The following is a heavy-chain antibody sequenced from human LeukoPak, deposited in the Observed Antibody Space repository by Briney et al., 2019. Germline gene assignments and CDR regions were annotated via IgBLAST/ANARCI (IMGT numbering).Heavy chain of an antibody. CDR1: GFTFSSYG. D-gene: IGHD3-22*01. J-gene: IGHJ4*02. CDR3: ARDSDSIYYYDSSGYPGY. CDR2: IRYDGSNK. Sequence: GGSLRLSCAASGFTFSSYGMHWVRQAPGKGLEWVAFIRYDGSNKYYADSVKGRFTISRDNSKNTLYLQMNSLRAEDTAVYYCARDSDSIYYYDSSGYPGYWGQGTLVTVSS. V-gene: IGHV3-30*02.